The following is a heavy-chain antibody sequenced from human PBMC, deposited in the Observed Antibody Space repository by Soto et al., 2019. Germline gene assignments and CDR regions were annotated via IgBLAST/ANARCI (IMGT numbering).Heavy chain of an antibody. Sequence: SETLSLTCTVSGGSMSSHYWSWIRQPAGKGLEWIGRIYLSGNTKINPSLKNRDTMSVDASKNQFSLSLKSVTAADTAVYYCAKELKPYNSGWYFTLSGGQGTLVTVSS. CDR1: GGSMSSHY. D-gene: IGHD6-19*01. V-gene: IGHV4-4*07. J-gene: IGHJ4*02. CDR3: AKELKPYNSGWYFTLS. CDR2: IYLSGNT.